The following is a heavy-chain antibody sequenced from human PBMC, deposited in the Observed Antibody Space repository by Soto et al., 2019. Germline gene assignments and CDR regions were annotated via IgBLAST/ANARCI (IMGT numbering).Heavy chain of an antibody. CDR2: IDPSDSQT. V-gene: IGHV5-10-1*01. CDR3: ARQIYDSDTGPNFQYYFDS. CDR1: GYSFAGYW. Sequence: GESLKISCKGSGYSFAGYWITWVRQKPGKGLEWMGRIDPSDSQTYYSPSFRGRVTISATKSITTVFLQWSSLRASDTAMYYCARQIYDSDTGPNFQYYFDSWGQGTPVTVSS. D-gene: IGHD3-22*01. J-gene: IGHJ4*02.